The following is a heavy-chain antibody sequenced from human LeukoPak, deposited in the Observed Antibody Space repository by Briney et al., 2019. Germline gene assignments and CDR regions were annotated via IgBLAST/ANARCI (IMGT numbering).Heavy chain of an antibody. D-gene: IGHD1-26*01. CDR1: GYTFTSYG. V-gene: IGHV1-18*01. J-gene: IGHJ5*02. Sequence: ASVKVSCKASGYTFTSYGISWVRQAPGQGLEWMGWISAYNGNTSYAQKLQGRVTMTTDTSTSTAYMELRSLRSDDTAVYYCARASGGSQNNWCDPWGQGTLVTVSS. CDR2: ISAYNGNT. CDR3: ARASGGSQNNWCDP.